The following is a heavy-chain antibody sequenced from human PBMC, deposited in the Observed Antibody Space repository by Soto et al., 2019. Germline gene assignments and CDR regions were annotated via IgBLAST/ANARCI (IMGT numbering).Heavy chain of an antibody. D-gene: IGHD3-22*01. V-gene: IGHV4-39*01. Sequence: SETLSLTCTVSGGSISSSSYYWGWIRQPPGKGLEWIGSIYYSGSTYYNPSLKSRFTISVDTSKNQFSLKLSSVTAAETAVYYCANTNVGVYYYDSSGYLTHNWFDPWGQGTLVTVSS. CDR1: GGSISSSSYY. CDR2: IYYSGST. CDR3: ANTNVGVYYYDSSGYLTHNWFDP. J-gene: IGHJ5*02.